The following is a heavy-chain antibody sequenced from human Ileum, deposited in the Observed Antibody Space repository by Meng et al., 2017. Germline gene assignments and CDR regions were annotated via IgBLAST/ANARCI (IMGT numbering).Heavy chain of an antibody. Sequence: GSLRLSCTVSGGAMTSNYYWASIRQPPGEGLEWLATINYSGYIHDTSPHKSRVTISIDTSKNQFSMKMNSVTAADTATYYFARLGVAGTSNYFEYWGQGALVTVSS. J-gene: IGHJ4*02. CDR2: INYSGYI. CDR3: ARLGVAGTSNYFEY. V-gene: IGHV4-39*07. D-gene: IGHD6-19*01. CDR1: GGAMTSNYY.